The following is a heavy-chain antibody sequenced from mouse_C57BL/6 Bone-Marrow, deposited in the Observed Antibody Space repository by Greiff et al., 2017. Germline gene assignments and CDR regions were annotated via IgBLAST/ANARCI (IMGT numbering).Heavy chain of an antibody. CDR1: GYTFTDYE. Sequence: QVQLKQSGAELVRPGASVTLSCKASGYTFTDYEMHWVKQTPVHGLEWIGAIDPETGGTAYNQKFKVKAILTADKSSSTAYMELRSLTSEDSAVYYCTVWYAMDYWGQGTSVTVSS. J-gene: IGHJ4*01. V-gene: IGHV1-15*01. CDR3: TVWYAMDY. CDR2: IDPETGGT. D-gene: IGHD2-10*02.